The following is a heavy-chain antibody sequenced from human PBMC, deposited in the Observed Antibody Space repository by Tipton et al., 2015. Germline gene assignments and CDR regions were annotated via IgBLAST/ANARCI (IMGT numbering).Heavy chain of an antibody. CDR2: INPHSGGT. V-gene: IGHV1-2*04. Sequence: QVQLVQSGAEVKKPGSSVKVSCKASGGTFSICAISWVRQAPGQGLEWMGWINPHSGGTNYAQKFQGWVTMTRDTSISTAYMELSRLRSDDTAVYYCARSSNWGGSFDYWGQGTLVTVSS. CDR1: GGTFSICA. J-gene: IGHJ4*02. CDR3: ARSSNWGGSFDY. D-gene: IGHD7-27*01.